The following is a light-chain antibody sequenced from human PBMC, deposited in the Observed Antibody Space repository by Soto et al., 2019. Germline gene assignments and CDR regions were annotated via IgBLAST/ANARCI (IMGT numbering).Light chain of an antibody. CDR1: HNVKNN. V-gene: IGKV3-15*01. CDR2: FAS. Sequence: EIVMTQSPGTLSVSPGEKATLSCRASHNVKNNLAWYQQKPGQAPRLLIYFASTRATGIPARFSGSGSGTEFSLTISSLQSEDFAVYYCQHYTAWPLTFGGGTKVETK. J-gene: IGKJ4*01. CDR3: QHYTAWPLT.